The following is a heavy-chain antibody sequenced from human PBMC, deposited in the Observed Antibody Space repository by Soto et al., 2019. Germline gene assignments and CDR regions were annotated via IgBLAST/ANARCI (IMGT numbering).Heavy chain of an antibody. CDR2: IYYSGST. D-gene: IGHD1-26*01. V-gene: IGHV4-59*08. CDR3: ARGGGSHDY. Sequence: QVQLQESGPGLVKPSETLSLTCTVSGGSISSYYWSWIRQPPGKGLEWIGYIYYSGSTNYNPSLKSRVIISVDTSKNQFSLKLSSVTAADTAVYYCARGGGSHDYWGQGTLVTVSS. CDR1: GGSISSYY. J-gene: IGHJ4*02.